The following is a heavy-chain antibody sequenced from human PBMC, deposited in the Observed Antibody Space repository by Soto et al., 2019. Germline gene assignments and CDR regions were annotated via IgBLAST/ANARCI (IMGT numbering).Heavy chain of an antibody. Sequence: AGGSLRLSCAASGFTFSSYAMSWVRQAPGKGLEWVSAISGSGGSTYYADSVKGRFTISRDNSKNTLYLQMNSLRAEDTAVYYCAKVSEYYYDSSGYPYLDYWGQGTLVTVSS. D-gene: IGHD3-22*01. CDR2: ISGSGGST. CDR1: GFTFSSYA. V-gene: IGHV3-23*01. CDR3: AKVSEYYYDSSGYPYLDY. J-gene: IGHJ4*02.